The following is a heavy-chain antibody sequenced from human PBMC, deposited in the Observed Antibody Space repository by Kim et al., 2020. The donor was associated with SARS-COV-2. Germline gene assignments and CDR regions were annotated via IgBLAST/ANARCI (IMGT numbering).Heavy chain of an antibody. V-gene: IGHV3-21*01. Sequence: GGSLRLSCAASGFTFSSYSMNWVRQAPGKGLEWVSSISSSSSYIYYADSVKGRFTISRDNAKNSLYLQMNSLRAEDTAVYYCARDNYGGNSYWYFDLWGRGTLVTVSS. CDR3: ARDNYGGNSYWYFDL. CDR1: GFTFSSYS. D-gene: IGHD4-17*01. J-gene: IGHJ2*01. CDR2: ISSSSSYI.